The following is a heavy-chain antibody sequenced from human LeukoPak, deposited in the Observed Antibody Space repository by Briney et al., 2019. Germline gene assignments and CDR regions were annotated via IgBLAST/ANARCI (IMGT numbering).Heavy chain of an antibody. D-gene: IGHD3-22*01. J-gene: IGHJ4*02. CDR3: AKRDYYDSSGYSPLFDN. V-gene: IGHV3-23*01. CDR1: GFTFSSYA. CDR2: ISGSGGST. Sequence: GGSLRLSCAASGFTFSSYAMSWVRQAPGKGLEWVSAISGSGGSTYYAGSVKGRFTISRDNSKNTLYLQMNSLRAEDTALYFCAKRDYYDSSGYSPLFDNWGQGILVTVSS.